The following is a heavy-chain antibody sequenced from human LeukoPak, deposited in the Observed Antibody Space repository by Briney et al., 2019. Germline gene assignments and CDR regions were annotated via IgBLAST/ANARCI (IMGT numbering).Heavy chain of an antibody. CDR2: ISGSGGST. Sequence: PGGSLRLPCAASGFTFSSYAMSWVRQAPGKGLEWVSAISGSGGSTYYADSVKGRFTISRDNSKNTLYLQMNSLRAEDTAVYYCAKLRPHRLLWFGESRLTDGMDVWGQGTTVTVSS. D-gene: IGHD3-10*01. CDR3: AKLRPHRLLWFGESRLTDGMDV. V-gene: IGHV3-23*01. CDR1: GFTFSSYA. J-gene: IGHJ6*02.